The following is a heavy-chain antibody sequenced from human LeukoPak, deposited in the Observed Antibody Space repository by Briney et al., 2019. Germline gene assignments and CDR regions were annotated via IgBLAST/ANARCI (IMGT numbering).Heavy chain of an antibody. CDR1: GGSISSGGYY. CDR2: IYYSGST. D-gene: IGHD2-2*01. V-gene: IGHV4-31*03. Sequence: SETLSLTCTVSGGSISSGGYYWSWIRQHPGKGLEWIGYIYYSGSTYYNPSLKSRVTISVDTSKNQFSLKLSSVTAADTAVYYCAKGHRYCSSTSCYADDYWGQGTLVTVSS. CDR3: AKGHRYCSSTSCYADDY. J-gene: IGHJ4*02.